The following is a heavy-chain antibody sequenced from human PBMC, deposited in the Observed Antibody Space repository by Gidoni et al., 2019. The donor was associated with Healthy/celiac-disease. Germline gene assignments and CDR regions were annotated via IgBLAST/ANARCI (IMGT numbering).Heavy chain of an antibody. CDR1: GYNFTGYY. D-gene: IGHD2-21*02. CDR2: INPNSGGT. J-gene: IGHJ4*02. V-gene: IGHV1-2*04. CDR3: ARDGAYCGGDCYSSFDY. Sequence: QVQLVQSGAEVKKPGASVKVSCKASGYNFTGYYMHGVRQAPGQGLEWMGWINPNSGGTNYAQKFQGWVTMTRDTSISTAYMELSRLRSDDTAVYYCARDGAYCGGDCYSSFDYWGQGTLVTVSS.